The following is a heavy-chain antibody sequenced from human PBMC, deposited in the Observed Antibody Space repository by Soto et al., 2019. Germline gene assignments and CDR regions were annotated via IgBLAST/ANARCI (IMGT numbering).Heavy chain of an antibody. J-gene: IGHJ4*02. CDR2: VGGSGDST. V-gene: IGHV3-23*01. CDR1: GFTFSNYA. CDR3: AKSPLGYCSGGSCYPPHYFDY. Sequence: EVHLLDSGGGLVQPGGSLRLSCAASGFTFSNYAMSWVRQAPGKGLEWVSGVGGSGDSTYYADSVKGRFTISRDNSKDTLYLQMNSLRADDTAVYYCAKSPLGYCSGGSCYPPHYFDYWGQGTLVTVSS. D-gene: IGHD2-15*01.